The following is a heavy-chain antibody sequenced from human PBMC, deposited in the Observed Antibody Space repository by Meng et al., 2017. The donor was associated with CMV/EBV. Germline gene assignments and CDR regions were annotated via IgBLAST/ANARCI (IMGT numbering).Heavy chain of an antibody. Sequence: SVKVSCKASGGTFSSYAISWVRQAPGQGLEWMGGIIPIFGTANYAQKFQGRVTITTDESTSTAYMELSSLRSEDTAVYYCTTGGVIGGEYSSYWGQGTLVTVSS. V-gene: IGHV1-69*05. D-gene: IGHD6-6*01. CDR3: TTGGVIGGEYSSY. CDR2: IIPIFGTA. CDR1: GGTFSSYA. J-gene: IGHJ4*02.